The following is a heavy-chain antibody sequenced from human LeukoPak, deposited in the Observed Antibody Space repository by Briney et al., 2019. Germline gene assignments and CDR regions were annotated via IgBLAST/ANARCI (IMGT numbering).Heavy chain of an antibody. CDR1: GASINSGSYY. D-gene: IGHD6-19*01. J-gene: IGHJ4*02. CDR2: LYTTGST. CDR3: ARGLWLANFDL. Sequence: SQTLSLTCAVSGASINSGSYYWHWIRLSAGKRLEWIGRLYTTGSTDYTPSLKSRLTMSLGTSKNQFSLHLNSVTVADSAIYYCARGLWLANFDLWGRGTLVTVSS. V-gene: IGHV4-61*02.